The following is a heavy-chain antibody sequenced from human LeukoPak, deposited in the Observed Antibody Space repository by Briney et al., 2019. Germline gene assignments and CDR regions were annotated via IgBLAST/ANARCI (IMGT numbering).Heavy chain of an antibody. J-gene: IGHJ3*02. CDR2: INHRGST. V-gene: IGHV4-34*09. Sequence: KPSETLSLTCAVYGGSFSGHYWSWIRQPPGKGLEWIGEINHRGSTYYNPSLKSRLTISKDTSKNQFSLKLSSVTAADTAVYFCATSRNVDQFDIWGRGTMVTVSS. CDR1: GGSFSGHY. D-gene: IGHD3/OR15-3a*01. CDR3: ATSRNVDQFDI.